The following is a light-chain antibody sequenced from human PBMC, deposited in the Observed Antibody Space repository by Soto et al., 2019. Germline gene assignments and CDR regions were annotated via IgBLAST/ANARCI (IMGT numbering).Light chain of an antibody. J-gene: IGKJ2*01. CDR3: QQSYRSPYT. CDR1: QSISTY. CDR2: AAS. Sequence: DIQMTQSPSSLSASVGDRVTVTCRASQSISTYLNWYQQKPGQAPELLIYAASSLQSGVPSRFSGSGSRTDFTLTISSLQAEDFATYYCQQSYRSPYTFGQGTKLEIK. V-gene: IGKV1-39*01.